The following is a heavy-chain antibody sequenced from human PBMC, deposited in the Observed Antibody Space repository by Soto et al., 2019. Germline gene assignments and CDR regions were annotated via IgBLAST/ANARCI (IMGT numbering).Heavy chain of an antibody. V-gene: IGHV4-30-2*01. D-gene: IGHD4-17*01. J-gene: IGHJ6*02. CDR3: ARAHYGDYGYGMDV. CDR1: GGSIISGGYS. Sequence: PSETLSLTCAVSGGSIISGGYSWSWIRQPPGKGLEWIGYTYHSGTTYYNPSLKSRVTISVDRSKNQFSLKLSSVTAADTAVYYCARAHYGDYGYGMDVRGQGTTVTVSS. CDR2: TYHSGTT.